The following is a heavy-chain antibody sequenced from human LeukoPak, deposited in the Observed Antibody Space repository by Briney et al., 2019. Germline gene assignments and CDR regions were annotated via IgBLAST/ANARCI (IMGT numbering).Heavy chain of an antibody. Sequence: GGSLRLSCAASGFTFDDYAMHWVRQAPGKGLEWVSGISWNSGSIGYADSVKGRFTISRDNSKNTLYLQMNSLRAEDTAVYYCAKDLYDSSGFDAFDIWGQGTMVTVSS. V-gene: IGHV3-9*01. D-gene: IGHD3-22*01. J-gene: IGHJ3*02. CDR2: ISWNSGSI. CDR1: GFTFDDYA. CDR3: AKDLYDSSGFDAFDI.